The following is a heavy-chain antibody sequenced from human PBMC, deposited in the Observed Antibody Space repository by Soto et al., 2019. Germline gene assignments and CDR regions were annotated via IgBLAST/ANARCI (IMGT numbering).Heavy chain of an antibody. Sequence: PGGSLRLSCAASGIIFNGFGMRWVRQAPGKGLEWVAVIRYDGSNIYYADSAKGRFTISRDNSKNTLYLQMDSLRAEDTAAYYCAKGTMVRGVIVWYYFDYWGQGTLVTVSS. CDR2: IRYDGSNI. J-gene: IGHJ4*02. V-gene: IGHV3-30*02. CDR1: GIIFNGFG. CDR3: AKGTMVRGVIVWYYFDY. D-gene: IGHD3-10*01.